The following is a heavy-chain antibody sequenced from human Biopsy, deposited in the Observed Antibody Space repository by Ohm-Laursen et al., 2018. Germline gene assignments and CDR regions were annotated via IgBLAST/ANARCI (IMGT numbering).Heavy chain of an antibody. V-gene: IGHV3-30*03. CDR1: GFTFTSYA. D-gene: IGHD4-11*01. CDR2: ISYDGSGE. CDR3: ARDGKRWDYSTYFSWHFDL. J-gene: IGHJ2*01. Sequence: SLRLSCTAPGFTFTSYAKHWVRQAPGKGLEWVAVISYDGSGEYYADSLQGRFIISRDNPKNTVDLQMNSLRAEDTAVYFCARDGKRWDYSTYFSWHFDLWGRGTLVTVSS.